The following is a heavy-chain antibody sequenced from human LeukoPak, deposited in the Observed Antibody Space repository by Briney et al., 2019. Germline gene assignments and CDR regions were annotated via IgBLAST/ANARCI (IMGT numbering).Heavy chain of an antibody. J-gene: IGHJ4*02. CDR2: IFSAGNT. CDR1: GFTVSSNY. CDR3: ARGAADLYYFDY. Sequence: GGSLRLSCAASGFTVSSNYMSWVRQAPGKGLEWVSVIFSAGNTYYADSVKGRFTISRDNSKNTLYLQMNSLRAEDTAVYYCARGAADLYYFDYWGQGTLVTVSS. V-gene: IGHV3-66*01. D-gene: IGHD6-25*01.